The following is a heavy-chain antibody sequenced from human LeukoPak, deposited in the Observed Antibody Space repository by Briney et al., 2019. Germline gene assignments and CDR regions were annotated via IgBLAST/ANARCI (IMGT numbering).Heavy chain of an antibody. CDR1: GFTFSNFA. J-gene: IGHJ3*02. D-gene: IGHD3-16*02. CDR2: IRGGGAGA. CDR3: AKASYSYGNDAFDI. Sequence: GGSLRLSCAASGFTFSNFAMAWVRQVPEKGLEWVSFIRGGGAGAHYADSVRGRFTISRDNSKNTLYLEMNSLRGDDTAVYYCAKASYSYGNDAFDIWGQGTKVTVSS. V-gene: IGHV3-23*01.